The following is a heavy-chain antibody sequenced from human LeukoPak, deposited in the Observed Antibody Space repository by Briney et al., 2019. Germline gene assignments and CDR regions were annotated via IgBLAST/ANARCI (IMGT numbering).Heavy chain of an antibody. J-gene: IGHJ6*02. Sequence: SETLSLTCTVSGGSISSYYWSWIQQPAGKGLEWIGRIYTSGSTNYNPSLKSRVTMSVDTSKNQFSLKLSSVTAADTAVYYCARGGVLWFGELRGYYYGMDVWGQGTTVTVSS. CDR2: IYTSGST. CDR3: ARGGVLWFGELRGYYYGMDV. CDR1: GGSISSYY. V-gene: IGHV4-4*07. D-gene: IGHD3-10*01.